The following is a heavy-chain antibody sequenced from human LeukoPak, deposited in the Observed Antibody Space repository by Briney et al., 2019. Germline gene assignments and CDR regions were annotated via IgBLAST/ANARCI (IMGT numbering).Heavy chain of an antibody. CDR3: ARGLAVAGTIIDY. CDR1: TLSFSINR. Sequence: GRSLRLSSAPSTLSFSINRMNWVRPPAWKGRECVSSISSSSSYIYQAASVKGRFTISRDNAKNSLYLQMNSLRAEDTAVYYCARGLAVAGTIIDYWGQGTLVTVSS. D-gene: IGHD6-19*01. J-gene: IGHJ4*02. V-gene: IGHV3-21*01. CDR2: ISSSSSYI.